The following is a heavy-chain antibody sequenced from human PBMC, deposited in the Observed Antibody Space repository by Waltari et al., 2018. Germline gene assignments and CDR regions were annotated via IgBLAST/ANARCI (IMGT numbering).Heavy chain of an antibody. CDR1: GGTFSSYT. J-gene: IGHJ6*02. Sequence: QVQLVQSGAEVKKPGSSVKVSCKASGGTFSSYTISWVRQAPGQGLEWMGRIIPILGIANYEQKFQGRVTITADKSTSTAYMELSSLRSEDTAVYYCARAIAAAGYYYYYGMDVWGQGTTVTVSS. D-gene: IGHD6-13*01. CDR3: ARAIAAAGYYYYYGMDV. CDR2: IIPILGIA. V-gene: IGHV1-69*02.